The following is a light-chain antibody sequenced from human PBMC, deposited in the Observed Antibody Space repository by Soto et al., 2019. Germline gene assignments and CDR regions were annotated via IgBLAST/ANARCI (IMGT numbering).Light chain of an antibody. Sequence: EIFWTHSPVTLSLSPLERATLCCRSSQSVSNNYLAWYQQKPVQAPRLLIYGASNRATGIPDRFSGSGSGTDFTPTTSRLEPEDFAVYYRHHYGSPGTFGKGNXVDLK. CDR2: GAS. J-gene: IGKJ1*01. CDR3: HHYGSPGT. CDR1: QSVSNNY. V-gene: IGKV3-20*01.